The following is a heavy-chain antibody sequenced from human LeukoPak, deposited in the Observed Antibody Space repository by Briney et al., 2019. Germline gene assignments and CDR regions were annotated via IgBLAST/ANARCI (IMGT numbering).Heavy chain of an antibody. V-gene: IGHV3-9*01. CDR3: AKDLYTGYFDAFDM. CDR1: GFTFAVYA. J-gene: IGHJ3*02. CDR2: ISWNSGSM. D-gene: IGHD1-26*01. Sequence: GRSLRLSCAASGFTFAVYAMHWVRQAPGKGLEWVSGISWNSGSMGYADSVKGRFTISRDNAKNSLYLQMNSLRAEDTALYYCAKDLYTGYFDAFDMWGQGTMVTVSS.